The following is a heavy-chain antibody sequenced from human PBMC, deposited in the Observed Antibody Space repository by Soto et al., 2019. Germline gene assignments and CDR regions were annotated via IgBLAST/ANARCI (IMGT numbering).Heavy chain of an antibody. D-gene: IGHD1-26*01. CDR3: ARDLAKGGGSARFDY. J-gene: IGHJ4*02. CDR2: INPKSGGT. Sequence: ASVKVSCKASGYTFTVYYMHWVRQAPGQGLEWMGWINPKSGGTTYPQKFQGRVTMTWDTSISTAYMALTRLRSDDTAVYYCARDLAKGGGSARFDYCGQGTLVTVSS. CDR1: GYTFTVYY. V-gene: IGHV1-2*02.